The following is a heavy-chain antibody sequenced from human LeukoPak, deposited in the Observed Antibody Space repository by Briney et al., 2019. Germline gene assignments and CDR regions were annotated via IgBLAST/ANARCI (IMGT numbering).Heavy chain of an antibody. CDR1: GDSVSSNSGV. D-gene: IGHD4-11*01. CDR3: AGTTDYSSFLAY. V-gene: IGHV6-1*01. Sequence: SQTLSLTCAISGDSVSSNSGVWNWIRQSPSRGLEWLGRTYYRSKWHNEYAESVKSRISINSDTSKNQFSLQLNSVTPEDTAEYYCAGTTDYSSFLAYWGQGSLVTVSS. J-gene: IGHJ4*02. CDR2: TYYRSKWHN.